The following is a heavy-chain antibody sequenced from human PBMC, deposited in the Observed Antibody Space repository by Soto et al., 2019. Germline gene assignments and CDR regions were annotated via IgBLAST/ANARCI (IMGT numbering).Heavy chain of an antibody. Sequence: QVQLVQSGAEVKKPGSSVKVSCKASGGTFSSYTISWVRQAPGQGLEWMGRIIPILGIANYAQKFQGRVTITADKSTSTAYMELSSLRSEDTAVYYCARSSYGDYVKVDYWGQGTLVTVSS. V-gene: IGHV1-69*02. CDR1: GGTFSSYT. J-gene: IGHJ4*02. D-gene: IGHD4-17*01. CDR3: ARSSYGDYVKVDY. CDR2: IIPILGIA.